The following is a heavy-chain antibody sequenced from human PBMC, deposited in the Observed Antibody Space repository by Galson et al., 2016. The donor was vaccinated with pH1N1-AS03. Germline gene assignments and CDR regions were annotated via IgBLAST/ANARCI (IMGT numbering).Heavy chain of an antibody. D-gene: IGHD2-15*01. Sequence: QSGAEVKKPGESLKISCQASGYIFSSYWIGWVRQRPGKGLEWMGIIWPADSDTKYSPSFQGQVTISVDTSLNTAYLQWSSLEASDTAMYFCARQKYCSGGSCFLYYDALDMWGQGTLATVSS. CDR3: ARQKYCSGGSCFLYYDALDM. V-gene: IGHV5-51*01. CDR1: GYIFSSYW. J-gene: IGHJ3*02. CDR2: IWPADSDT.